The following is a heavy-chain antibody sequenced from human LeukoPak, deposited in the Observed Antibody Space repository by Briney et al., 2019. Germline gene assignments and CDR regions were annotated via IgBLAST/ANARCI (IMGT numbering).Heavy chain of an antibody. D-gene: IGHD3-9*01. J-gene: IGHJ4*02. CDR1: GFTFSSYA. Sequence: RGSLRLSCAASGFTFSSYAMSWVRQAPGKGLEWVSAISGSGGSTYYADSVKGRFTISRDNSKNTLYLQMNSLRAEDTAVYYCAKDPYYDILTGYYEWGQGTLVTVSP. CDR2: ISGSGGST. V-gene: IGHV3-23*01. CDR3: AKDPYYDILTGYYE.